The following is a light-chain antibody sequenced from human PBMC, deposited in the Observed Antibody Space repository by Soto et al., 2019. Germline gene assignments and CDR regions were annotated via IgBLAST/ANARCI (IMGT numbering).Light chain of an antibody. V-gene: IGLV2-23*01. Sequence: QSALTQPGSMSGSPGQSITISCTGTSSDVGSYNLVSWYQQHPGKAPKLMIYEGSKRPSGVSNRFSGSKSGNTASLTISGLQAEDEADYYCCSYAGSSTCVFGTGTKVTVL. CDR2: EGS. CDR3: CSYAGSSTCV. CDR1: SSDVGSYNL. J-gene: IGLJ1*01.